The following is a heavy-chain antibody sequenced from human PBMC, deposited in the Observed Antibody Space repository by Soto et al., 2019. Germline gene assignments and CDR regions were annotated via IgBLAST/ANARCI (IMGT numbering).Heavy chain of an antibody. D-gene: IGHD4-17*01. V-gene: IGHV1-2*02. J-gene: IGHJ1*01. CDR1: GYTFTTFG. CDR3: ARGADYCFQH. CDR2: INPNSGGT. Sequence: ASVKVSCKASGYTFTTFGISWVRQAPGQGLEWMGWINPNSGGTNYAQKFQGRVIMTRDTSITTAYMELSRLRSDDTAVYYCARGADYCFQHWGQGTLVTVSS.